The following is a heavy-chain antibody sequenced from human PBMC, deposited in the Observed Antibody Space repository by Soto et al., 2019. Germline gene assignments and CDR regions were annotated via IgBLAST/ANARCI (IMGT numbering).Heavy chain of an antibody. CDR3: AHRPSYCSGGSCYSGFDY. Sequence: SGPTLVSPTQTLTLTCSFSGFSLSTNRVAVAWIRQPPGKALEWLALIYWDDDKRYSASLKSRLTITKDTSKNQVVLTMTNMDPVDTATYYCAHRPSYCSGGSCYSGFDYWGQGTLVTVSS. J-gene: IGHJ4*02. CDR1: GFSLSTNRVA. CDR2: IYWDDDK. D-gene: IGHD2-15*01. V-gene: IGHV2-5*02.